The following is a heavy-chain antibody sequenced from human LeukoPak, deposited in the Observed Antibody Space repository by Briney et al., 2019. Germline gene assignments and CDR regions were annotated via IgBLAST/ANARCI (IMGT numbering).Heavy chain of an antibody. CDR3: ARSFDIVVVPAATE. Sequence: GASVKVSCTASGYTFTGYYMHWVRQAPGQGLEWMGWINPNSGGTNYAQKFQGRVTMTRDTSISTAYMELSRLRSDDTAVYYCARSFDIVVVPAATEWGQGTLVTVSS. CDR2: INPNSGGT. D-gene: IGHD2-2*01. J-gene: IGHJ4*02. V-gene: IGHV1-2*02. CDR1: GYTFTGYY.